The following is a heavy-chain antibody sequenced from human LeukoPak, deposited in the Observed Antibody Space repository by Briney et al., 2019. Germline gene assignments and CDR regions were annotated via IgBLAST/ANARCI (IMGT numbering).Heavy chain of an antibody. CDR3: ARDTYDILTGYYKWAFEI. CDR2: ISSSSSYI. Sequence: GGSLRLSCAASGFTFSSYTMNWVRQAPGKGLEWVSSISSSSSYIYYADSVKGRFTISRDNAKNSLYLQMNSLRAEDTAVYYCARDTYDILTGYYKWAFEIWGHGTMVTVSS. D-gene: IGHD3-9*01. V-gene: IGHV3-21*06. CDR1: GFTFSSYT. J-gene: IGHJ3*02.